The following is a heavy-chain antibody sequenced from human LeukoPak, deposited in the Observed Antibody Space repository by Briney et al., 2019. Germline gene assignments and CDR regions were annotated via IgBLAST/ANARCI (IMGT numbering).Heavy chain of an antibody. CDR3: ATVLGGTFYSFHS. Sequence: GGSLRLSCAASGFTFTYVWMSWVRKTPGKGLEWVGRIKSKTDATDYAAPVKGRSTISRDDSENTLYLQMSSLKTEDTAVYFCATVLGGTFYSFHSWGQGTLVTVSS. J-gene: IGHJ4*02. CDR2: IKSKTDAT. D-gene: IGHD1-26*01. CDR1: GFTFTYVW. V-gene: IGHV3-15*01.